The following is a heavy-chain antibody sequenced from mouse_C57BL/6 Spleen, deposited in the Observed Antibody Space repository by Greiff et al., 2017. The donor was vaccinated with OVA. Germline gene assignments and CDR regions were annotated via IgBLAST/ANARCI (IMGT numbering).Heavy chain of an antibody. J-gene: IGHJ2*01. D-gene: IGHD2-4*01. CDR3: ARRYYDYDAFDY. V-gene: IGHV1-80*01. CDR2: IYPGDGDT. Sequence: VQLQQSGAELVKPGASVKISCKASGYAFSSYWMNWVKQRPGKGLEWIGQIYPGDGDTNYNGKFKGKATLTADNSSSTAYMQLSSLTSEDSAVYFCARRYYDYDAFDYWGQGTTLTVSS. CDR1: GYAFSSYW.